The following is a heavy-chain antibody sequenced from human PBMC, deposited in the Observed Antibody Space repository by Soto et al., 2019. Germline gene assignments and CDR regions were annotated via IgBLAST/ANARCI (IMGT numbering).Heavy chain of an antibody. CDR1: GYTFTSYA. Sequence: QVQLVQSGAEVKKPGASVKVSCKASGYTFTSYAMHWVRQAPGQRLEWMGWINAGNGNTKYSQKLQGRVTNTRDTSASTAYMELSSLRSEDTAVYYCARLSIAVAGTNWFAPWGQGTLVTVSS. J-gene: IGHJ5*02. V-gene: IGHV1-3*01. CDR3: ARLSIAVAGTNWFAP. CDR2: INAGNGNT. D-gene: IGHD6-19*01.